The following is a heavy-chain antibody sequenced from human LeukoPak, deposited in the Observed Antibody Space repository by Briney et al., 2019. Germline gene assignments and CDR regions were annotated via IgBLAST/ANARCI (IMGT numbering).Heavy chain of an antibody. J-gene: IGHJ5*02. D-gene: IGHD6-19*01. CDR3: ARQAGGSGCCNWFDP. V-gene: IGHV1-2*02. CDR2: INPNSGGT. CDR1: GYIFTGYY. Sequence: SSVKVSCKASGYIFTGYYLHWVRQAPGQGVAWMGWINPNSGGTNYAQKFQGRVTMTRDTSISTAYMELSRLRSDDTAVYCCARQAGGSGCCNWFDPWGQGTLVTVSP.